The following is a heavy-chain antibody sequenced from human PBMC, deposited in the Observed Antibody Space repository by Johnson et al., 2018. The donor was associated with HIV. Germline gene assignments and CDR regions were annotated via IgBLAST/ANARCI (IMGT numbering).Heavy chain of an antibody. J-gene: IGHJ3*02. CDR1: GFTFSSYP. Sequence: QVQLVESGGDLVKPGRSLRLSCAASGFTFSSYPMHWVRQAPGKGLEWVALISYDGTNKYYADSAKGRFTISRDNSRNTLFLQMNSLRVEDTAVYYCAKCPSVSTCDAFDIWGQGTMVTVPS. V-gene: IGHV3-30*04. CDR2: ISYDGTNK. D-gene: IGHD6-13*01. CDR3: AKCPSVSTCDAFDI.